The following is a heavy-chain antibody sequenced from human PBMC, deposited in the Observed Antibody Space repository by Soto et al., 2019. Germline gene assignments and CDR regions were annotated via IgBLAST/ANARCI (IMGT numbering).Heavy chain of an antibody. CDR1: GGTFSSYA. CDR3: AGEISGYCSGGSCYTGGY. CDR2: IIPIFATA. Sequence: QVQLVQSGAEVKKPGSSVKVSCKASGGTFSSYAISWVRQAPGQGLEWMGGIIPIFATANYAQKFQGRVTITADESTSTAYMELSSLRSEDTAVYYCAGEISGYCSGGSCYTGGYWGQGTLVTVSS. D-gene: IGHD2-15*01. V-gene: IGHV1-69*01. J-gene: IGHJ4*02.